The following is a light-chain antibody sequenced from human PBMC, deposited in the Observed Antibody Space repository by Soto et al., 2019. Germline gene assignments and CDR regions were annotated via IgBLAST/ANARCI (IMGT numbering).Light chain of an antibody. V-gene: IGKV3-15*01. CDR3: QQYNNWPPWT. CDR1: QSVGSN. J-gene: IGKJ1*01. CDR2: GAS. Sequence: EIVMTQSPATLSVSPGERATLSCRASQSVGSNLAWYQQKPGQAPRFLIYGASTRATGIPARFSGSGSGTEFTLTISSLLSEDFAVYYCQQYNNWPPWTFGQGTKVEIK.